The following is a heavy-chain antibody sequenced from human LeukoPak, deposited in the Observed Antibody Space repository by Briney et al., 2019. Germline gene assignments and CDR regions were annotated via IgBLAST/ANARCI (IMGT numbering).Heavy chain of an antibody. CDR2: ISSSSSTI. CDR3: ARDSITIFGVVNPFDY. J-gene: IGHJ4*02. CDR1: GFTFSSYS. V-gene: IGHV3-48*01. Sequence: GGSLRLPCAASGFTFSSYSMNWVRQAPGKGLEWVSYISSSSSTIYYADSVKGRFTISRDNAKNSLYLQMNSLRAEDTAVYYCARDSITIFGVVNPFDYWGQGTLATVSS. D-gene: IGHD3-3*01.